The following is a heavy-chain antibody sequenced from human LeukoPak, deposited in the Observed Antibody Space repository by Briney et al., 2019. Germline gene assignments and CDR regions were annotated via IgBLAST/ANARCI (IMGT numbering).Heavy chain of an antibody. CDR1: GYTFTSYD. CDR3: ARGPDSDTMVRGVITR. V-gene: IGHV1-8*01. D-gene: IGHD3-10*01. J-gene: IGHJ4*02. Sequence: ASVKVSCKASGYTFTSYDINWVRQATGQGLEWMGWMNPNSGNTGYAQKFQGRVTMTRNTSISTAYMELSSLRSEDTAVYYCARGPDSDTMVRGVITRRGQGTLVTVSS. CDR2: MNPNSGNT.